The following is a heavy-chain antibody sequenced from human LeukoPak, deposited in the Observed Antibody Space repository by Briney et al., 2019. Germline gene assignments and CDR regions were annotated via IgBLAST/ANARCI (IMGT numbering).Heavy chain of an antibody. V-gene: IGHV1-2*06. CDR3: LTDPYDYLWGSFRYTGVFIDC. Sequence: GASVKVSCKASGYTFTGYYMHWVRQAPGQGLEWMGRINPNSGGTNYAQKFQGRVTITRDTSISPASMELSRLRSDDTAMCSCLTDPYDYLWGSFRYTGVFIDCWGQGTLVTVSS. CDR2: INPNSGGT. J-gene: IGHJ4*02. CDR1: GYTFTGYY. D-gene: IGHD3-16*02.